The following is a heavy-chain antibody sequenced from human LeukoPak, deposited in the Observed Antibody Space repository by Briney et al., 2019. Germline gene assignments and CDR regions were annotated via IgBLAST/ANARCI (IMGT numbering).Heavy chain of an antibody. Sequence: GGSLRLSCAASGFTFGSYAMTWVRQAPGKGLERVSAISGSRSATYYADSVKGRFTISRDNAKNTLYLQMNSLRVEDTAVYYCFLHYFDSSGEALFDHWGPGTLVTVSS. V-gene: IGHV3-23*01. D-gene: IGHD3-22*01. CDR1: GFTFGSYA. J-gene: IGHJ4*02. CDR2: ISGSRSAT. CDR3: FLHYFDSSGEALFDH.